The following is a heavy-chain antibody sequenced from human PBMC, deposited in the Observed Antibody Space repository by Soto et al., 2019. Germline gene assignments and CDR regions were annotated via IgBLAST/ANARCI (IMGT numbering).Heavy chain of an antibody. CDR2: ISGGGGST. V-gene: IGHV3-23*01. Sequence: GGSLRLSCAASGFTFSSYAMSWVRQAPGKGLEWVSAISGGGGSTYYADSVKGRFTISRDNSKLYLQMNSLRAEDTAVYYCAKDQANDYGSGTSGASDIWGQGTMVTVSS. J-gene: IGHJ3*02. D-gene: IGHD3-10*01. CDR1: GFTFSSYA. CDR3: AKDQANDYGSGTSGASDI.